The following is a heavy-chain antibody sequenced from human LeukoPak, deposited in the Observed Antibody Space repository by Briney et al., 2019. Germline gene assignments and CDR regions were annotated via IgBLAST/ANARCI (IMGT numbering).Heavy chain of an antibody. V-gene: IGHV3-23*01. CDR1: GFTYSSYA. CDR2: ISGSGGST. D-gene: IGHD3-9*01. J-gene: IGHJ4*02. Sequence: GGSLRLSCAASGFTYSSYAMSWVRQVPGKGLEWVSGISGSGGSTYYADSVKGRFAISRDNSKNTLYLQMNSLRAEDTAVYYCAKSIYDILTGYPHWGQGTLVTVSS. CDR3: AKSIYDILTGYPH.